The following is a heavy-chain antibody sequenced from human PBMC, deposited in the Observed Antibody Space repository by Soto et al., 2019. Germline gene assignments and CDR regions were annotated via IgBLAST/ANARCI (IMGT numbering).Heavy chain of an antibody. CDR3: ASLEHYYTPTY. D-gene: IGHD3-10*01. Sequence: QLQLQESGPGLVKPSETLSLTCAVSGGSISRSGYYWGWIRQPPGKGLEWIGSIYSGGNTYYNPSLRSRVIISVDTSKNQFSLKLNSVTAADTAVYFCASLEHYYTPTYWGQGALVTVSS. CDR2: IYSGGNT. CDR1: GGSISRSGYY. J-gene: IGHJ4*02. V-gene: IGHV4-39*01.